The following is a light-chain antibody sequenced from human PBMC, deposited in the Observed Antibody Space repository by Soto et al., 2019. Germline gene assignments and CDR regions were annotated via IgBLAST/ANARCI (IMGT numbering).Light chain of an antibody. Sequence: DIVMTQIPVSLPVTPGEPASISCKSSQSLLHSHGYNYMDWYLQKPGQSPQLLIYFGSYRASGVPDRFSGSGSGTNFTLRISRVETDDFGIYYCMQALQVPITFGQVTRLEIK. CDR1: QSLLHSHGYNY. V-gene: IGKV2-28*01. CDR3: MQALQVPIT. J-gene: IGKJ5*01. CDR2: FGS.